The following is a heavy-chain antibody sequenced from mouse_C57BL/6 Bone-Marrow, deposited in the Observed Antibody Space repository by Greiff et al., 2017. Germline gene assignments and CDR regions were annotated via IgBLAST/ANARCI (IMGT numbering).Heavy chain of an antibody. V-gene: IGHV1-81*01. D-gene: IGHD2-4*01. CDR3: ARGYYDYGGDYFDY. Sequence: VQLQQSGAELARPGASVKLSCKASGYTFTSYGISWVKQRTGQGLEWIGEIYPRSGNTYYNEKFKGKATLTADKSSSTAYMELRSLTSEDSAVYVGARGYYDYGGDYFDYWGQGTTLTVSS. CDR1: GYTFTSYG. CDR2: IYPRSGNT. J-gene: IGHJ2*01.